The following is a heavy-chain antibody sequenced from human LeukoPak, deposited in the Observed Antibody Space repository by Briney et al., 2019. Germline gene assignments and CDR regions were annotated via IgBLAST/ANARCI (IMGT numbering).Heavy chain of an antibody. J-gene: IGHJ4*02. CDR2: IKSKTDGGTT. CDR3: TTRGYSYRYGFDY. CDR1: GFTFSNAW. Sequence: GGSLRLSCAASGFTFSNAWMSWVRQAPGKGLEWVGRIKSKTDGGTTDYAAPVKGRFTISRDDSKNTLYLQMSSLKTEDTAVYYCTTRGYSYRYGFDYWGQGTLVTVSS. V-gene: IGHV3-15*01. D-gene: IGHD5-18*01.